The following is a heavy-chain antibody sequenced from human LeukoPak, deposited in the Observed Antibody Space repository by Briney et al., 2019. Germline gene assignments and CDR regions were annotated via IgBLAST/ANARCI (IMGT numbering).Heavy chain of an antibody. V-gene: IGHV3-11*04. Sequence: GGSLRLSCAASGFTFSDYYMSWIRQAPGKGLEWVSYISTSGYSIYYADSVKGRFAIARDNAKNSLYLQMNSLRAEDTAVYYCATVPFYDDSSHYQDYWGQGTLVTVSS. D-gene: IGHD3-22*01. CDR3: ATVPFYDDSSHYQDY. CDR1: GFTFSDYY. J-gene: IGHJ4*02. CDR2: ISTSGYSI.